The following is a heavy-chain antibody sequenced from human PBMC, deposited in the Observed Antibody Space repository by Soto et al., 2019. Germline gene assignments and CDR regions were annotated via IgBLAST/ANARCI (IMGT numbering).Heavy chain of an antibody. CDR1: GYTFTSYG. V-gene: IGHV1-18*04. CDR2: ISAYNGNT. CDR3: ARGSRNGDYLVDWYFDL. D-gene: IGHD4-17*01. J-gene: IGHJ2*01. Sequence: QVQLVQSGAEVKKPGASVKVSCKASGYTFTSYGISWVRQAPGQGLEWMGWISAYNGNTNYAQKLQARVTITTEPYTNTAYMEMRNLGSDDTAVYDGARGSRNGDYLVDWYFDLWGRGTLVTVSS.